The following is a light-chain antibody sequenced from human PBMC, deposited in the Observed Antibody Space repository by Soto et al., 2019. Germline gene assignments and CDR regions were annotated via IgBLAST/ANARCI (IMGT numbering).Light chain of an antibody. Sequence: EIVLTQSPGTLSLSPGERATHSCRASQSVSSSFLAWYQQKPGQAPKLLIYGASSRATGIPDRFSGSGSGTNFTLTISRLEPKDFAVYYCQQYGSSPPWTFGQGTKVEIK. V-gene: IGKV3-20*01. J-gene: IGKJ1*01. CDR2: GAS. CDR1: QSVSSSF. CDR3: QQYGSSPPWT.